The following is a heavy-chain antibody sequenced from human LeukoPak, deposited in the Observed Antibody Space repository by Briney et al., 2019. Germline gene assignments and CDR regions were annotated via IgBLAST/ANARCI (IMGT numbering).Heavy chain of an antibody. CDR3: ARDPFPGQWLVLGYFDY. J-gene: IGHJ4*02. D-gene: IGHD6-19*01. Sequence: GSSVKVSCQASGGTFSSYAISWVRQAPGQGLEWMGRIIPIFGTANYAQKFQGRVTITTDESTSTAYMELSSLRSEDTAVYYCARDPFPGQWLVLGYFDYWGQGTLVTVSS. CDR2: IIPIFGTA. V-gene: IGHV1-69*05. CDR1: GGTFSSYA.